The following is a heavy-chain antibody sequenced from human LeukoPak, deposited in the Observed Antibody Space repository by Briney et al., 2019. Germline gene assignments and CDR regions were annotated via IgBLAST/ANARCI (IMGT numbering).Heavy chain of an antibody. CDR3: ARGRGMIVVVITNFDY. J-gene: IGHJ4*02. V-gene: IGHV4-34*01. CDR2: INHSGST. Sequence: SSETLSLTCAVYGGSFSGYYWSWIRQPPGKGLEWIGEINHSGSTNYNPSLKSRVTISVDTSKNQFSLKLSSVTAADTAVYYCARGRGMIVVVITNFDYWGQGTLVTVSS. CDR1: GGSFSGYY. D-gene: IGHD3-22*01.